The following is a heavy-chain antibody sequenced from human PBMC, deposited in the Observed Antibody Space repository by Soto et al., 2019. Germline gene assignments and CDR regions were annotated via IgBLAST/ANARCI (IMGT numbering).Heavy chain of an antibody. CDR2: ISSSGSTI. Sequence: LRLSCAASGFTFSSYEMNWVRQAPGKGLEWVSYISSSGSTIYYADSVKGRFTISRDNAKNSLYLQMNSLRAEDTAVYYCAREKNAGEYYYYYGMDVWGQGTTVTVS. D-gene: IGHD7-27*01. J-gene: IGHJ6*02. V-gene: IGHV3-48*03. CDR1: GFTFSSYE. CDR3: AREKNAGEYYYYYGMDV.